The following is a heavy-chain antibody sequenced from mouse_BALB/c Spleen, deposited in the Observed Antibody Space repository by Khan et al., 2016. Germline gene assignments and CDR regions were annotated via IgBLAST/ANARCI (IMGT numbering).Heavy chain of an antibody. CDR2: INTETGEP. J-gene: IGHJ4*01. CDR1: GYTFTDYS. V-gene: IGHV9-2-1*01. Sequence: QIQLVQSGPELKKPGETVKISCKASGYTFTDYSMHWVKQAPGKGLKWMGWINTETGEPTYADDFKGRFAFSLETSASTAYLQINNLKNEDTATYCCARGYYGAMDYWGQGTSVTVSS. D-gene: IGHD1-1*01. CDR3: ARGYYGAMDY.